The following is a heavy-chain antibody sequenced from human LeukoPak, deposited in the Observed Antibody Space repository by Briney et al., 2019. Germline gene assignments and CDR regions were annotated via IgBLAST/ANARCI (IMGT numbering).Heavy chain of an antibody. Sequence: SQTLSLTCAISGDSVSSNSAAWNWIRQSPSRGLEWLGRTYYRSKWYNDYAVSVKSRITINPDTSKNQFSLQLNSVTPEDTAVYYCARDRPGSSGWSPNAFDIWGQGTMVTVSP. CDR1: GDSVSSNSAA. CDR2: TYYRSKWYN. D-gene: IGHD6-19*01. CDR3: ARDRPGSSGWSPNAFDI. V-gene: IGHV6-1*01. J-gene: IGHJ3*02.